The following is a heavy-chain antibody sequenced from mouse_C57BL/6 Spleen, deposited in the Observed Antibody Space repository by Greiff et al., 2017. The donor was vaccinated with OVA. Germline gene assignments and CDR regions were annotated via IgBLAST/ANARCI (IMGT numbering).Heavy chain of an antibody. V-gene: IGHV1-66*01. CDR3: ARYGYDGGFAY. CDR1: GYSFTSYY. Sequence: VQLVESGPELVKPGASVKISCKASGYSFTSYYIHWVKQRPGQGLEWIGWIYPGSGNTKYNEKFKGKATLTADTSSSTAYMQLSSLPSEDSAVYCCARYGYDGGFAYWGQGTLVTVSA. CDR2: IYPGSGNT. D-gene: IGHD2-2*01. J-gene: IGHJ3*01.